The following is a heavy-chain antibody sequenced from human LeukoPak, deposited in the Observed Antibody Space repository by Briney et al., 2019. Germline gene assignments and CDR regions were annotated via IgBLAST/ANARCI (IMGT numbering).Heavy chain of an antibody. D-gene: IGHD2-15*01. Sequence: GESLRLSCAASGFTFSIYWMHWVRQAPGKGLVWVSRINSDGSSTSYADSVKGRFTISRDNAKNTLYLQMNSLRAEDTAVYYCARERRWPHSRGWFDPWGQGTLVTVSP. CDR2: INSDGSST. CDR3: ARERRWPHSRGWFDP. J-gene: IGHJ5*02. V-gene: IGHV3-74*01. CDR1: GFTFSIYW.